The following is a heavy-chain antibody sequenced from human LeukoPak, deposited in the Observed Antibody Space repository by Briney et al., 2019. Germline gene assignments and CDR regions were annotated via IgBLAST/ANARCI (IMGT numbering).Heavy chain of an antibody. V-gene: IGHV1-18*01. D-gene: IGHD6-13*01. CDR3: AKDGEQQLVELDY. J-gene: IGHJ4*02. Sequence: ASVKVSCKASDYTFTSYGITWVRQAPGQGLEWMGWISAYNGYTNYAQKLQGRVTMTTDTSTSTAYMELRSLRSDDTAVYYCAKDGEQQLVELDYWGQGTLVTVSS. CDR1: DYTFTSYG. CDR2: ISAYNGYT.